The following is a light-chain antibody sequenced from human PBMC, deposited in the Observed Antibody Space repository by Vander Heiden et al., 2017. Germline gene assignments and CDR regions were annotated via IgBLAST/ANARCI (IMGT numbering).Light chain of an antibody. J-gene: IGKJ4*01. Sequence: EIVLTQSPATLSLSPGERATLSCRASQSVSSYLAWYQQKPGQAPRLLIYDASNRATGIKARFSGSGDGTDFTLTIISREPEDFEVYYCQQRNNGHLHITFGGGTKLEIK. CDR1: QSVSSY. V-gene: IGKV3-11*01. CDR2: DAS. CDR3: QQRNNGHLHIT.